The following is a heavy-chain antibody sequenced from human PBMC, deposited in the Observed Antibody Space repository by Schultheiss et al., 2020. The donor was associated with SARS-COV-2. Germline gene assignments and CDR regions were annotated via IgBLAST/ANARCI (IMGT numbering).Heavy chain of an antibody. CDR2: IIPIFGTA. J-gene: IGHJ4*02. CDR3: ARGYYYDSSGYSGYFDY. Sequence: SVKVSCKASGGTFSSYAISWVRQAPGQGLEWMGGIIPIFGTANYAQKFQGRVTITADESTSTAYMELSSLRSEDTAVYYCARGYYYDSSGYSGYFDYWGQGTLVTVAS. V-gene: IGHV1-69*13. D-gene: IGHD3-22*01. CDR1: GGTFSSYA.